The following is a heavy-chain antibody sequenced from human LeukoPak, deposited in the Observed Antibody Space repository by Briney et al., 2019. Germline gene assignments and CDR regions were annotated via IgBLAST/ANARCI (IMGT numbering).Heavy chain of an antibody. V-gene: IGHV3-11*01. CDR3: ARDGYNYFDF. CDR2: ISSNGNTV. CDR1: GFTFRNYY. Sequence: KSGGSLGLSCAASGFTFRNYYMIWIRQAPGKGLEWLSYISSNGNTVYYADSVRGRFTVSRDNVKNSLFMEMNSLRVEDTAVYYCARDGYNYFDFWGQGTLVTVSS. J-gene: IGHJ4*02. D-gene: IGHD1-1*01.